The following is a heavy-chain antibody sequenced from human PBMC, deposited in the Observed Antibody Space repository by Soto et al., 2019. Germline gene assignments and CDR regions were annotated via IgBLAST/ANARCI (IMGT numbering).Heavy chain of an antibody. CDR1: GYTFTSYV. J-gene: IGHJ6*03. CDR3: ARRSGTTRNSRYYYYYYMDV. D-gene: IGHD1-1*01. Sequence: ASVKVSCKASGYTFTSYVISWVRQAPGQGLEWMGWISAYNGNTNYAQKLQGRVTMTTDTSTSTAYMELRSLRSDDTAVYYCARRSGTTRNSRYYYYYYMDVWGKGTTVTVSS. CDR2: ISAYNGNT. V-gene: IGHV1-18*01.